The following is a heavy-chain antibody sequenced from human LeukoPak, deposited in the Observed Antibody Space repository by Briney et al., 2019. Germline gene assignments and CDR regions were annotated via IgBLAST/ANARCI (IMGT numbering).Heavy chain of an antibody. D-gene: IGHD3-3*01. Sequence: ASVKVSCKASGGTFSSYAISWVRQAPGQGLEWMGRIIPILGIANYAQKFQGRVTITADKSTSTAHMELSSLRSEDTAVYYCARDTMIFGVVMSPYYYYGMDVWGQGTTVTVSS. V-gene: IGHV1-69*04. J-gene: IGHJ6*02. CDR1: GGTFSSYA. CDR3: ARDTMIFGVVMSPYYYYGMDV. CDR2: IIPILGIA.